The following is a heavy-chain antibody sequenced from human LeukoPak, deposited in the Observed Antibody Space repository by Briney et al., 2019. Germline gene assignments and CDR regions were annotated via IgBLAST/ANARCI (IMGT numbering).Heavy chain of an antibody. CDR1: GFTFSTYW. Sequence: GGSLRLSCVASGFTFSTYWMTWVRQAPGKGLEWVANIKPDGSEKYYVDSVKGRFTISRDNAKNSLSLQMNSLRAEDTALYYCAKDMGKIAAAGIDYWGQGTLVTVSS. V-gene: IGHV3-7*03. CDR2: IKPDGSEK. D-gene: IGHD6-13*01. CDR3: AKDMGKIAAAGIDY. J-gene: IGHJ4*02.